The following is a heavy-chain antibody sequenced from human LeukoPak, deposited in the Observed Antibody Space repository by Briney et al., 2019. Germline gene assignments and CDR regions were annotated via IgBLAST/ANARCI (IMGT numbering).Heavy chain of an antibody. Sequence: KASETLSLTCTVSGGSISSSSYYWGWIRQPPGKGLEWIGSVYYSGSTYYNPSLKSRVTISVDTSKNQFSLKLSSVTAADTAAYYCARLHTGVNNSPFDYWGQGTLVTVSS. CDR2: VYYSGST. CDR3: ARLHTGVNNSPFDY. CDR1: GGSISSSSYY. J-gene: IGHJ4*02. V-gene: IGHV4-39*01. D-gene: IGHD1-1*01.